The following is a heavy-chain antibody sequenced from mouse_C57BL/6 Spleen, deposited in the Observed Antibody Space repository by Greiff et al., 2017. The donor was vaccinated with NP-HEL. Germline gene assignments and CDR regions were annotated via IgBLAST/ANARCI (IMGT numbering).Heavy chain of an antibody. CDR3: ARYDHYYGSSPDY. Sequence: EVKVVESGGGLVQPGGSLSLSCAASGFTFTDYYMSWVRQPPGKALEWLGFIRNKANGYTTEYSASVKGRFTISRDNSQSILYLQMNALRAEDSATYYCARYDHYYGSSPDYWGQGTTLTVSS. J-gene: IGHJ2*01. D-gene: IGHD1-1*01. V-gene: IGHV7-3*01. CDR1: GFTFTDYY. CDR2: IRNKANGYTT.